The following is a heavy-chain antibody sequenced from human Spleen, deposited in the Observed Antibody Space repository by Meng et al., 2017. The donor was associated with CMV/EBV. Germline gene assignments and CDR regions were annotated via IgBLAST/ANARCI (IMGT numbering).Heavy chain of an antibody. D-gene: IGHD4-11*01. Sequence: GESLKISCVASGFTFSTYEMNWVRQAPGKGLEWVSYISSSGSTIYYADSVKGRFTISRDIAKNSLNLQMNSLRAEGTAVYYCARTTPSWGMDVWGQGTTVTVSS. J-gene: IGHJ6*02. CDR1: GFTFSTYE. CDR3: ARTTPSWGMDV. V-gene: IGHV3-48*03. CDR2: ISSSGSTI.